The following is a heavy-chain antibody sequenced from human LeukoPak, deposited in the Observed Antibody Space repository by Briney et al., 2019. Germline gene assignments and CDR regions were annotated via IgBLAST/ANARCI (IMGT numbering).Heavy chain of an antibody. CDR1: GGSISSYY. J-gene: IGHJ6*03. CDR2: IYYSGST. D-gene: IGHD1-26*01. V-gene: IGHV4-59*01. Sequence: PSETLSLTCTVSGGSISSYYWSWIRQSPGKGLEWVGYIYYSGSTHYNPSLKSRVTISVDTSKNQFSLKLSSVTAADTAVYYCASTQWELHPYYYYYYMDVWGKGTTVTVSS. CDR3: ASTQWELHPYYYYYYMDV.